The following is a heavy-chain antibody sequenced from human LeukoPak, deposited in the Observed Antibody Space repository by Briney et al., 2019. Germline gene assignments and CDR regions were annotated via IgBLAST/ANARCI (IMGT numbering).Heavy chain of an antibody. D-gene: IGHD6-19*01. CDR1: GDSISINYN. J-gene: IGHJ4*02. Sequence: SETLSLTCTVSGDSISINYNWGWIRHPPGNGLEWIGSIFYSGATYYSPSLKSRVTISVDTSKNQFSLKLSSMTAADTAVYYCVRHRQWLLFPDYWGQGTLVTVSS. V-gene: IGHV4-39*01. CDR2: IFYSGAT. CDR3: VRHRQWLLFPDY.